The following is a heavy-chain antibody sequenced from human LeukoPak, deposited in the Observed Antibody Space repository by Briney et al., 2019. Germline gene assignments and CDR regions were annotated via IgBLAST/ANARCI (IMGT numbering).Heavy chain of an antibody. CDR2: ISSSSSYI. Sequence: GGSLRLSCAASGFTFSSYSMNWVRQAPGKGLEWVSSISSSSSYIYYADSVKGRFTISRDNAKNSLYLQMNSLRAEDTAVYYCARDIPYYGDYKESLGVDYGGQGTLVTVSS. CDR1: GFTFSSYS. D-gene: IGHD4-17*01. J-gene: IGHJ4*02. CDR3: ARDIPYYGDYKESLGVDY. V-gene: IGHV3-21*01.